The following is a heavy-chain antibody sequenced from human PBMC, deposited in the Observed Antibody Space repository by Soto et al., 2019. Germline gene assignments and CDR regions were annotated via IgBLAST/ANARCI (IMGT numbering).Heavy chain of an antibody. J-gene: IGHJ4*02. D-gene: IGHD6-13*01. CDR2: IYYSGNT. CDR3: ARAGGESSAGPYYFDS. V-gene: IGHV4-30-4*01. CDR1: GGSTSSDNY. Sequence: SETLSLTCTVSGGSTSSDNYWSWIRQPPGKGLEWIGHIYYSGNTDYNPSLKSRLAISIDTSKNQFSLKLSSVTAADTAVYFCARAGGESSAGPYYFDSWGQGSLVTVSS.